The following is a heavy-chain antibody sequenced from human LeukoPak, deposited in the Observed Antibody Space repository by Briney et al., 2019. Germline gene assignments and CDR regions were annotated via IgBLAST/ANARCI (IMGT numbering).Heavy chain of an antibody. D-gene: IGHD6-13*01. J-gene: IGHJ4*02. Sequence: SGGSLRLSCIDSGFTFSSYWMSWVCQAPGKGLEWVGRIKSKTDGGTTDYAAPVKGRFTISRDDSKNTLYLQMNSLKTEDTAIYYCATDLGYSSSDFDYWGQGTLVTVSS. V-gene: IGHV3-15*01. CDR1: GFTFSSYW. CDR2: IKSKTDGGTT. CDR3: ATDLGYSSSDFDY.